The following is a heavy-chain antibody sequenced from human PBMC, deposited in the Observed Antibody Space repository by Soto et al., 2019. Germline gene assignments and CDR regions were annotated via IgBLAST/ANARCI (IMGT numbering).Heavy chain of an antibody. J-gene: IGHJ5*02. CDR3: ARGTLRYFDWLLLGPWFDP. D-gene: IGHD3-9*01. CDR2: INHSGST. Sequence: SLTCAVYGGSFSGYYWSWIRQPPGKGLEWIGEINHSGSTNYNPSLKSRVTISVDTSKNQFSLKLSSVTAADTAVYYCARGTLRYFDWLLLGPWFDPWGQGTLVTVSS. CDR1: GGSFSGYY. V-gene: IGHV4-34*01.